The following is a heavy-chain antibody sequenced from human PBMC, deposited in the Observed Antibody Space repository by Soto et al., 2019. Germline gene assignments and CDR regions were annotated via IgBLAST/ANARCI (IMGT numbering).Heavy chain of an antibody. CDR1: GFTFDDYA. J-gene: IGHJ4*02. CDR2: ISWNSGSI. D-gene: IGHD3-22*01. Sequence: EVQLVESGGGLVQPGRSLRLSCAASGFTFDDYAMHWVRQAPGKGLEWVSGISWNSGSIGYADSVKGRFTISRDNAKNSLYLQMNSLRAEDTAVYYCARGENGYDSSGHYFDWGQGTLVTVSS. CDR3: ARGENGYDSSGHYFD. V-gene: IGHV3-9*01.